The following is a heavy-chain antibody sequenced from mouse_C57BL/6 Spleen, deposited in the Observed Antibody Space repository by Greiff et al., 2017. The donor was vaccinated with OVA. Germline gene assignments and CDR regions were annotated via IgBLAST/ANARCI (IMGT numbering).Heavy chain of an antibody. Sequence: EVKLMESGPGLVKPSQSLSLTCSVTGYSITSGYYWNWIRQFPGNKLEWMGYISYDGSNNYNPSLKNRIPITRDTSKNQFFLKLNSVTTEDTATYYCARRMGNYVSYYAMDYWGQGTSVTVSS. CDR3: ARRMGNYVSYYAMDY. D-gene: IGHD1-1*01. J-gene: IGHJ4*01. CDR1: GYSITSGYY. V-gene: IGHV3-6*01. CDR2: ISYDGSN.